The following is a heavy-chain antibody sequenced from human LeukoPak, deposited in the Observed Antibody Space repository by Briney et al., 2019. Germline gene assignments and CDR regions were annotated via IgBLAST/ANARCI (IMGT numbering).Heavy chain of an antibody. Sequence: QPGGALRLSCAASGFTFSSYGMHWVRQAPGKGLEWVAFIRYDGSNKYYADSVKGRFTISRDNSRNTLYLQMNSLRAEDTAVYYCGKDGSYRGSYYTLVDYWGEGALVTVSS. V-gene: IGHV3-30*02. CDR1: GFTFSSYG. CDR3: GKDGSYRGSYYTLVDY. D-gene: IGHD1-26*01. J-gene: IGHJ4*02. CDR2: IRYDGSNK.